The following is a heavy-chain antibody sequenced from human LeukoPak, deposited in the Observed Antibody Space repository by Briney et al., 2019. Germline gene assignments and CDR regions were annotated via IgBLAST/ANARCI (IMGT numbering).Heavy chain of an antibody. Sequence: SETLSLTCAVYGGSFSGYYWSWIRQPPGRGLEWIGEINHSGSTNYNPSLKSRVTISVDTSKNQFSLKLSSVTAADTAVYYCARRYGDFDYWGQGTLVTVSS. J-gene: IGHJ4*02. D-gene: IGHD4-17*01. CDR3: ARRYGDFDY. CDR1: GGSFSGYY. CDR2: INHSGST. V-gene: IGHV4-34*01.